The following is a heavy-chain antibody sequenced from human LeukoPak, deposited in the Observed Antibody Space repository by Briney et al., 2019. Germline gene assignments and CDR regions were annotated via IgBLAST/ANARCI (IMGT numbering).Heavy chain of an antibody. V-gene: IGHV1-18*01. CDR1: GYTFSSYD. CDR3: ARVSEEMATITFDY. CDR2: ISAYNGNT. J-gene: IGHJ4*02. Sequence: GASVQVSCKASGYTFSSYDISWVRQAPGQVLEWMGWISAYNGNTNYAQKLQGRVTMTTDTSTSTAYLELRSLRSDDTAVYYCARVSEEMATITFDYWGQGTLVTVSS. D-gene: IGHD5-24*01.